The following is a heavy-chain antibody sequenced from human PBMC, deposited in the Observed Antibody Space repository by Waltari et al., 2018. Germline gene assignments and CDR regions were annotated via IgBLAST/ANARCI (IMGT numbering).Heavy chain of an antibody. J-gene: IGHJ6*02. CDR1: GYTCTSFA. CDR2: INTNTGNP. Sequence: QVLLVQSGSELKKPGASVKISCKASGYTCTSFAINWVRQAPGQGLEWMGWINTNTGNPGYAQGFTGRIVLSMDTAVSTAYLQIRSLKTEDTALYYCARAVYGMDVWGQGTTVTVSS. CDR3: ARAVYGMDV. V-gene: IGHV7-4-1*02.